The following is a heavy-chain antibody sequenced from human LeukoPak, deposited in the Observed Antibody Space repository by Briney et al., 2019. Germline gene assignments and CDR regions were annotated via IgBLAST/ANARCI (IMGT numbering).Heavy chain of an antibody. CDR2: IKQDGSEK. CDR1: GFTFSNAW. Sequence: PGGSLRLSCAASGFTFSNAWMSWVRQAPGKGLEWVANIKQDGSEKYYVDSVKGRFTISRDNAKNSLYLQMNSLRAEDTAVYYCASGGYWGQGTLVTVSS. D-gene: IGHD3-10*01. J-gene: IGHJ4*02. CDR3: ASGGY. V-gene: IGHV3-7*01.